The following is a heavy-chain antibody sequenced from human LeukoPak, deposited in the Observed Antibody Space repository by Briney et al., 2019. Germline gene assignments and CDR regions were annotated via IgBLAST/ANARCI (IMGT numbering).Heavy chain of an antibody. CDR2: ISNSGRTI. CDR1: GFTFSEHY. V-gene: IGHV3-11*04. J-gene: IGHJ6*03. CDR3: ARVIATRPHYHYYMDV. Sequence: GGSLRLSCAASGFTFSEHYMSWIRQAPGKGLEWVSYISNSGRTIYYADPVKGRFTISRGNAENSLYLQMNSLRAEDTAVYYCARVIATRPHYHYYMDVWGKGTTVTVSS. D-gene: IGHD6-6*01.